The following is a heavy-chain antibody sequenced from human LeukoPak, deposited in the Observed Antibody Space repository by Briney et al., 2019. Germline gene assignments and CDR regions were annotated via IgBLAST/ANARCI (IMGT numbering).Heavy chain of an antibody. CDR1: GFTFSSYS. V-gene: IGHV3-21*01. Sequence: PGGSLRLSCAASGFTFSSYSMNWVRQAPGKGLEWVSSISSSSSYIYYADSVKGRFTISRDNAKNSLYLQMNSLRAEDTAVYYCARAAAAGTGGFDYWGQGTLVTVSS. CDR3: ARAAAAGTGGFDY. D-gene: IGHD6-13*01. J-gene: IGHJ4*02. CDR2: ISSSSSYI.